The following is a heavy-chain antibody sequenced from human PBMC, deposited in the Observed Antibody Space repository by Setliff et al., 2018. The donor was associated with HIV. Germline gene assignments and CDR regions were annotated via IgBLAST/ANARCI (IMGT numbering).Heavy chain of an antibody. D-gene: IGHD2-2*01. CDR3: ARAGGGATDQAFDI. J-gene: IGHJ3*02. CDR1: GYTFTSYF. Sequence: AASVKVSCKAFGYTFTSYFLHWVRQAPGQGLEWLGIIDPNGGATNNAQKLQGRLTVTTDTSTGTLYMELSNLRSDDSAVYYCARAGGGATDQAFDIWGQGTMVT. V-gene: IGHV1-46*01. CDR2: IDPNGGAT.